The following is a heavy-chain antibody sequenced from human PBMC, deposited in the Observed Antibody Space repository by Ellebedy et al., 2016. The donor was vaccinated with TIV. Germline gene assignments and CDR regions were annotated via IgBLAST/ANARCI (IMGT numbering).Heavy chain of an antibody. CDR3: ATKPRGYSYGPVDY. J-gene: IGHJ4*02. V-gene: IGHV3-30*03. Sequence: GESLKISCAASRFTFSSYGMHWVRQAPGKGLEWVATIAYDGSNAYYADSVKGRFTISRDNSKNALYLQMNSLRAEDTAVYYCATKPRGYSYGPVDYWGQGTLVTVSS. D-gene: IGHD5-18*01. CDR2: IAYDGSNA. CDR1: RFTFSSYG.